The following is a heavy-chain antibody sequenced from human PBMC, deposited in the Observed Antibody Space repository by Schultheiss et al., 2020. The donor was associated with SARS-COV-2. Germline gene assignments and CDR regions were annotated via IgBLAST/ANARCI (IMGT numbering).Heavy chain of an antibody. Sequence: SVKVSCKASGYTFTSYGISWVRQAPGQGLEWMGGIIPIFGTANYAQKFQGRVTVTADESTSTAYMDLSSLRSEDTAVYYCASNLYSNYYFDNWGQGTLVTVSS. D-gene: IGHD4-11*01. CDR2: IIPIFGTA. CDR3: ASNLYSNYYFDN. V-gene: IGHV1-69*13. CDR1: GYTFTSYG. J-gene: IGHJ4*02.